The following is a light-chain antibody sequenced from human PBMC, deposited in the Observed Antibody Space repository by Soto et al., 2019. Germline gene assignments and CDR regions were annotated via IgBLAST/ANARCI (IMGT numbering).Light chain of an antibody. CDR1: SSNIGAGYD. CDR3: QSYDSSLSAYV. J-gene: IGLJ1*01. V-gene: IGLV1-40*01. CDR2: ANS. Sequence: QSVLTQPPSVSGAPGQRVTISCTGSSSNIGAGYDVHWYQQLPGTAPKLLIYANSNRPSGVPDRFSGSKSGTSASQAITGLQAEDEADYYCQSYDSSLSAYVFGTGTKVTVL.